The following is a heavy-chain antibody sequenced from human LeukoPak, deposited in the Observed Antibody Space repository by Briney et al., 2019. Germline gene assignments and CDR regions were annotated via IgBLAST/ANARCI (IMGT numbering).Heavy chain of an antibody. CDR3: AKEKKGGAPLFDY. J-gene: IGHJ4*02. CDR2: IYSGGST. Sequence: GGSLRLSCAASGFTVSGNYMSWVRQAPEKGLEWVSVIYSGGSTYYADSVKGRFTISRDNSKNTLYLQMNSLRAEDTAVYYCAKEKKGGAPLFDYWGQGTLVTVSS. CDR1: GFTVSGNY. V-gene: IGHV3-53*05. D-gene: IGHD1-26*01.